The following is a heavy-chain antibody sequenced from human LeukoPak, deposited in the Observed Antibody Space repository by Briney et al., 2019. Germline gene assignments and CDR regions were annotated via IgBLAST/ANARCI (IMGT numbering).Heavy chain of an antibody. CDR1: GFTFSSYA. J-gene: IGHJ6*02. CDR3: AKPHGDYAYYYYGMDV. D-gene: IGHD4-17*01. Sequence: GGSLRLSCAASGFTFSSYAMSWVRQAPGKGLEWVSAISGSGGSTYYADSVEGRFTISRDNSKNTLYLQMNSLRAEDTAVYYCAKPHGDYAYYYYGMDVWGQGTTVTVSS. V-gene: IGHV3-23*01. CDR2: ISGSGGST.